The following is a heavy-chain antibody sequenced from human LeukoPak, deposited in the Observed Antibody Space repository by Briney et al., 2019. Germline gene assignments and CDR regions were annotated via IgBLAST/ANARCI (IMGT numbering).Heavy chain of an antibody. Sequence: PGRSLRLSCAASGFTFDDCAMHWVRQAPGKGLEWVSGISWNSGSIGYADSVKGRFTISRDNAKNSLYLQMNSLRAEDTALYYCAKDVTGTTRAFDYWGQGTLVTVSS. V-gene: IGHV3-9*01. CDR2: ISWNSGSI. CDR3: AKDVTGTTRAFDY. D-gene: IGHD1-20*01. J-gene: IGHJ4*02. CDR1: GFTFDDCA.